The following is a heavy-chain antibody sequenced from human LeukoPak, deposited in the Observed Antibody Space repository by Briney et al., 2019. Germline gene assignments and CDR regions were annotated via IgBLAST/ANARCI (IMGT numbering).Heavy chain of an antibody. J-gene: IGHJ4*02. CDR3: ALRPISPSTVTDYFDY. Sequence: SVKLSCKASGGTFSSYAISWVRQAPGQGLEWMGGIIPIFGTANYAQKFQGRVTITADESTSTAYMELSSLRSEDTAVYYCALRPISPSTVTDYFDYWGQGTLVTVSS. CDR2: IIPIFGTA. CDR1: GGTFSSYA. V-gene: IGHV1-69*13. D-gene: IGHD4-17*01.